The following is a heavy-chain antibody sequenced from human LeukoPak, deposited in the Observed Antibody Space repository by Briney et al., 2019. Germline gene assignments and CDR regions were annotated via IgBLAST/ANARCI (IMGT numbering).Heavy chain of an antibody. J-gene: IGHJ4*02. Sequence: SETLSLTCAVYGGSFSGYYWSWIRQPPGKGLERIGEINHSGSTNYNPSLKSRVTISVDTSKNQFSLKLSSVTAADTAVYYCARASYYYDSRGKVDYWGQGTLVTVSS. D-gene: IGHD3-22*01. CDR2: INHSGST. CDR1: GGSFSGYY. CDR3: ARASYYYDSRGKVDY. V-gene: IGHV4-34*01.